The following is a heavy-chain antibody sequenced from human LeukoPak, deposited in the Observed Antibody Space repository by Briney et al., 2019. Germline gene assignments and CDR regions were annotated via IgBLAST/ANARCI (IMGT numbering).Heavy chain of an antibody. J-gene: IGHJ4*02. CDR1: GFTFSSYA. CDR3: AKDLIQLWLFPDD. V-gene: IGHV3-23*01. Sequence: GGSLILSCAASGFTFSSYAMSWVRQAPGKGLEWVSGIGGSGGSIYYADPVKGRFTISRDNSKNTLYLQMNSLRAEDTAVYYCAKDLIQLWLFPDDWGQGTLVTVSS. D-gene: IGHD5-18*01. CDR2: IGGSGGSI.